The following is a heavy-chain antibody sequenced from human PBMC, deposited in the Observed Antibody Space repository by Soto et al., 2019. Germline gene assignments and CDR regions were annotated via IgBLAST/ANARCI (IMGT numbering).Heavy chain of an antibody. CDR3: SRTPRY. D-gene: IGHD2-15*01. CDR2: IYYSGST. CDR1: GGSISSGGYY. J-gene: IGHJ4*02. V-gene: IGHV4-31*03. Sequence: QVQLQESGPGLVKPSQTLSLTCTVSGGSISSGGYYWSWIRQHPGKGLEWNGSIYYSGSTYYNPSLQRRGTITVDTSKNHFSLKLRSVTAAVTAVYYCSRTPRYWGKGTLVTVSS.